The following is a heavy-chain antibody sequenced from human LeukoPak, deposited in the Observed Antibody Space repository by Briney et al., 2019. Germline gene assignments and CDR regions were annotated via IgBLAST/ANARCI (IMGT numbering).Heavy chain of an antibody. CDR1: GFTFSDYY. Sequence: GWSLRLSCAASGFTFSDYYMSWIRQAPGKGLEWVSYISSSGSTIYYADSVKGRFTISRDNAKNSLYLQMNSLRAEDTAVYYCAGGFAIYCSSTSCYVNPPDYWGQGTLVTVSS. D-gene: IGHD2-2*01. CDR3: AGGFAIYCSSTSCYVNPPDY. V-gene: IGHV3-11*01. CDR2: ISSSGSTI. J-gene: IGHJ4*02.